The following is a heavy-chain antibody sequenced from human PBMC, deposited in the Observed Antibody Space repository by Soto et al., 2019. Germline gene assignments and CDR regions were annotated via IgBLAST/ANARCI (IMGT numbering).Heavy chain of an antibody. V-gene: IGHV5-51*01. CDR3: ARGYYYDSSGYYPLFDY. J-gene: IGHJ4*02. D-gene: IGHD3-22*01. CDR1: GYSFTSYW. Sequence: GESLKISCKGSGYSFTSYWIGWVRQMPGKSLEWMGIIYPGDSDTSYSPSFQGQVTISADKSISTAYLQWSSLKASDTAMYYCARGYYYDSSGYYPLFDYWGQGTLVTVSS. CDR2: IYPGDSDT.